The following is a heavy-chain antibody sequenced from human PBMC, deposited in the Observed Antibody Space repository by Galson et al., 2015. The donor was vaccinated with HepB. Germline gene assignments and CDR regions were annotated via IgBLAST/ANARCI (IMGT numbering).Heavy chain of an antibody. J-gene: IGHJ3*02. D-gene: IGHD2-15*01. V-gene: IGHV1-18*01. Sequence: SVKVSCKGFGYTFGSFDINWVRQAPGQGLEWMGAIRAYNGKTNYAQNLQGRVTMTKDTSTSTAYMEVRSLRSDDTAIYYCARARDIKAFDIWGQGTMVIVSS. CDR1: GYTFGSFD. CDR3: ARARDIKAFDI. CDR2: IRAYNGKT.